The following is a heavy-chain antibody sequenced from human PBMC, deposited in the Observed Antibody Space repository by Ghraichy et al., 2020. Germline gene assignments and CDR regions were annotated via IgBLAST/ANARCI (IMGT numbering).Heavy chain of an antibody. CDR3: ARGPPSSGSYYFYGRGWFDP. V-gene: IGHV1-3*01. D-gene: IGHD1-26*01. Sequence: ASVKVSCKASGYTFTSYAMHWVRQAPGQRLEWMGWINAGNGNTKYSQKFQGRVTITRDTSASTAYMELSSLRSEDTAVYYCARGPPSSGSYYFYGRGWFDPWGQGTLVTVSS. CDR2: INAGNGNT. CDR1: GYTFTSYA. J-gene: IGHJ5*02.